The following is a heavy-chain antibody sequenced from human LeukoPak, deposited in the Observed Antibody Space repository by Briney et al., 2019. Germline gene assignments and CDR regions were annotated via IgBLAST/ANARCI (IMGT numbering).Heavy chain of an antibody. CDR2: INHSGST. V-gene: IGHV4-34*01. Sequence: SETLSLTCAVYGGSFSGYYWNWIRQPPGKGPEWIGEINHSGSTNYNPSLKSRVTISVDTSKNQFSLKLSSVTAADTAVYSCARGLPSLGDYWGQGTLVTVSS. CDR1: GGSFSGYY. J-gene: IGHJ4*02. D-gene: IGHD2-2*01. CDR3: ARGLPSLGDY.